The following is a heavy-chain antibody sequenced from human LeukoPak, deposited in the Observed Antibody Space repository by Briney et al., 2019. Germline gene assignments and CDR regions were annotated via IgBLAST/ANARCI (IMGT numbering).Heavy chain of an antibody. Sequence: GASVKVSCKXSGASFINYYIHWVRQAPGQGLEWMGRIIPILGTANYSQKFQGRVTITTDESTSTAYMELSSLRSEDTAVYYCARNLHYYDSSGYLDYWGQGTLVTVSS. CDR2: IIPILGTA. D-gene: IGHD3-22*01. V-gene: IGHV1-69*11. CDR1: GASFINYY. J-gene: IGHJ4*02. CDR3: ARNLHYYDSSGYLDY.